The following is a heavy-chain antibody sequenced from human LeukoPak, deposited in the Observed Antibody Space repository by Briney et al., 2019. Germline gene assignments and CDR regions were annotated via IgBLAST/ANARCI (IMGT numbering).Heavy chain of an antibody. CDR2: IKQDGSEK. D-gene: IGHD6-6*01. Sequence: PGGSLRLSCAASGFTFSTYWMSWVRQAPGKELEWVANIKQDGSEKYYVDSVKGRFTISRDNAKNSLYLQMSSLRADDTAVYYCARDLPTGSDYFDYWGQGTLVTVSS. CDR1: GFTFSTYW. J-gene: IGHJ4*02. V-gene: IGHV3-7*01. CDR3: ARDLPTGSDYFDY.